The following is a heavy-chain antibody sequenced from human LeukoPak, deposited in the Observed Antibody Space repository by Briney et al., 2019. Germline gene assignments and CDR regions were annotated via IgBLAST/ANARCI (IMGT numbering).Heavy chain of an antibody. CDR2: IYYSGST. J-gene: IGHJ5*02. CDR1: GGSISSSSYY. CDR3: ASRWGYYDSSGYYRRNNWFDP. Sequence: PSETLSLTCTVSGGSISSSSYYWGWIRQPPGKGLEWIGSIYYSGSTYYNPSLKSRVIISVDTSKNQFSLKLSSVTAADTAMYYCASRWGYYDSSGYYRRNNWFDPWGQGTLVTVSS. V-gene: IGHV4-39*01. D-gene: IGHD3-22*01.